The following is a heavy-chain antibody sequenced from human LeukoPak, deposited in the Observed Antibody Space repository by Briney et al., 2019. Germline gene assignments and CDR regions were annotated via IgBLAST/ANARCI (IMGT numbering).Heavy chain of an antibody. CDR2: IYYSGST. Sequence: SETLSLTCTVSGGSISSSSYYWGWIRQPPGKGLEWIGSIYYSGSTYYNPSLKSRVTISVDTSKNQFSLKLSSVTAADTAVYYCARVKGVVTAILDYWGQGTLVTVSS. D-gene: IGHD2-21*02. CDR1: GGSISSSSYY. CDR3: ARVKGVVTAILDY. V-gene: IGHV4-39*07. J-gene: IGHJ4*02.